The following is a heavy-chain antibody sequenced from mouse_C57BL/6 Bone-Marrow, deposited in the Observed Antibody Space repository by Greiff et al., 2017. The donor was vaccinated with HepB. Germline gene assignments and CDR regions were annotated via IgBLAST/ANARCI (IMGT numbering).Heavy chain of an antibody. CDR3: ARSGDTTVVEYYFDY. D-gene: IGHD1-1*01. J-gene: IGHJ2*01. Sequence: VHLVESGAELARPGASVKMSCKASGYTFTSYTMHWVKQRPGQGLEWIGYINPSSGYTKYNQKFKDKATLTADKSSSTAYMQLSSLTSEDSAVYYCARSGDTTVVEYYFDYWGQGTTLTVSS. CDR2: INPSSGYT. CDR1: GYTFTSYT. V-gene: IGHV1-4*01.